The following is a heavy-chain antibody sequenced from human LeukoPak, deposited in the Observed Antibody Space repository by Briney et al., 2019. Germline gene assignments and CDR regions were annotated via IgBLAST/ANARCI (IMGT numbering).Heavy chain of an antibody. J-gene: IGHJ3*02. CDR1: GYTFTGYY. D-gene: IGHD2-2*01. CDR2: INPNSGGT. Sequence: ASVKVSCKASGYTFTGYYTHWVRQAPGQGLEWMGWINPNSGGTNYAQKFQGRVTMTRDTSISTAYMELSRLRSDDTAVYYCARCAAGPSCSRGDAFDIWGQGTMVTVSS. V-gene: IGHV1-2*02. CDR3: ARCAAGPSCSRGDAFDI.